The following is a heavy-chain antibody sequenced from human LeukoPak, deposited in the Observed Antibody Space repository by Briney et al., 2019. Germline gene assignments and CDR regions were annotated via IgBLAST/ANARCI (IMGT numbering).Heavy chain of an antibody. CDR1: GFTFSSYS. V-gene: IGHV3-48*01. J-gene: IGHJ3*02. CDR3: ARDRYSNYGPGTLDI. Sequence: GGSLRLSCAASGFTFSSYSMNWVRQAPGKGLEWVSYISSSSTIYYADSVKGRFTISRDNAKNSLYLQMNSLRAEDTAVYYCARDRYSNYGPGTLDIWGQGTMVTVSS. D-gene: IGHD4-11*01. CDR2: ISSSSTI.